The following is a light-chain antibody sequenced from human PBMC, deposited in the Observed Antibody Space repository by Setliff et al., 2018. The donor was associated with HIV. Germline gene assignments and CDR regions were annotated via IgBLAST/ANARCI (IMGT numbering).Light chain of an antibody. CDR1: SSNIGTTYD. V-gene: IGLV1-40*01. Sequence: QSVLTQPPSVSGAPGQRVTISCTGNSSNIGTTYDVHWYQQLPGTAPKLLIYGNINRPSGVPDRFSGSKSGNTPSLTISGLQAEDEADYYCSSYTSSSTPYVFGTGTKVTVL. CDR3: SSYTSSSTPYV. J-gene: IGLJ1*01. CDR2: GNI.